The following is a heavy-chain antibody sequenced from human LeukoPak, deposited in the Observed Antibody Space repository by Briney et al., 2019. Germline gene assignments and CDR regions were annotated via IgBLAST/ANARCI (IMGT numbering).Heavy chain of an antibody. CDR2: ISWDGGST. CDR1: GFTFDDYA. Sequence: QPGGSLRLSCAASGFTFDDYAMHWVRPAPGKGLEWVSLISWDGGSTYYADSVKGRFTISRDNSKNSLYLQMNSLRAEDTALYYCAKDYPEPPAAPGWYYYYYMDVWGKGTTVTVSS. V-gene: IGHV3-43D*03. CDR3: AKDYPEPPAAPGWYYYYYMDV. J-gene: IGHJ6*03. D-gene: IGHD2-2*01.